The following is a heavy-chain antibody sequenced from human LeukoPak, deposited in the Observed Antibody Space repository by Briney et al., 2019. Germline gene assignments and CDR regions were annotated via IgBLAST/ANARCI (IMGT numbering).Heavy chain of an antibody. CDR1: GGSFSGYY. V-gene: IGHV4-34*01. Sequence: KTSETLSLTCAVYGGSFSGYYWSWIRQPPGRGLEWIGEINHSGSTNYNPSLKSRVTISVDTSKNQFSLKLSSVTAADTAVYYCARATPLLWFGEKLYYYYYMDVWGKGTTVTVSS. J-gene: IGHJ6*03. CDR2: INHSGST. CDR3: ARATPLLWFGEKLYYYYYMDV. D-gene: IGHD3-10*01.